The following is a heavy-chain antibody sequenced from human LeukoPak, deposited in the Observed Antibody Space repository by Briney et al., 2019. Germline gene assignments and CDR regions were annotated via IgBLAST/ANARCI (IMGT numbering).Heavy chain of an antibody. CDR2: MNPNSGNT. D-gene: IGHD3-22*01. V-gene: IGHV1-8*01. CDR1: GYTFTSYD. Sequence: ASVKVSCKASGYTFTSYDINWVRQATGQGLEWMGWMNPNSGNTGYAQKFQGRVPMTRNTSISTAYMELSSLRSEDTAVYYCARGGYYDSSGYYRNWFDPWGQGTLVTVSS. J-gene: IGHJ5*02. CDR3: ARGGYYDSSGYYRNWFDP.